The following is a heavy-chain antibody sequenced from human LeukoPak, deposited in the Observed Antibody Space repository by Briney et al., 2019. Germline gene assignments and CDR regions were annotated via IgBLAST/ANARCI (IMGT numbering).Heavy chain of an antibody. J-gene: IGHJ4*02. CDR3: VEGALSYDILTPAEY. Sequence: ALVDVSCKASGGTFSSYAISWVRQAPGQGLGWMGGILFIFGTAIYAQKLQGRVTATAAASTRTAYNELSSLSTEDTAVHYFVEGALSYDILTPAEYWGQGTLVTASS. V-gene: IGHV1-69*13. CDR2: ILFIFGTA. D-gene: IGHD3-9*01. CDR1: GGTFSSYA.